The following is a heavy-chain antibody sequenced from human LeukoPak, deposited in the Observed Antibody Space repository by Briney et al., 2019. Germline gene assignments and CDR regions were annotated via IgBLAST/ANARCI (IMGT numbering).Heavy chain of an antibody. D-gene: IGHD5-18*01. CDR2: INAGNGNT. J-gene: IGHJ4*02. CDR1: GDTITSYA. V-gene: IGHV1-3*01. CDR3: AVGLLTAMVNDY. Sequence: ASVKVSCKATGDTITSYAMYGVRQAPGQRLEWMGCINAGNGNTKYSQKFQGRVTITRDTSASTAYMELSSLRSEDTAVYYCAVGLLTAMVNDYWDQGTLVTVSS.